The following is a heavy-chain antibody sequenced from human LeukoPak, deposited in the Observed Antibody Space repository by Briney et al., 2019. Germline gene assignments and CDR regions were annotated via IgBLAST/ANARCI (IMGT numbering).Heavy chain of an antibody. Sequence: SETLSLTCTVSGGFISSYYWSWIRQPPGKGLEWIGYIHYSGTTNYNPSLKSRVTISVDTSKNQFSLKLSSVTAADTAVYYCARVAWRAFDIWGQGTMVTVSS. J-gene: IGHJ3*02. CDR3: ARVAWRAFDI. D-gene: IGHD5-12*01. CDR2: IHYSGTT. CDR1: GGFISSYY. V-gene: IGHV4-59*08.